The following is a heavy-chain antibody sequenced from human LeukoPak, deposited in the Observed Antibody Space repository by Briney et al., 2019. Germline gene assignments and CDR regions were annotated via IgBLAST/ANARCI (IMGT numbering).Heavy chain of an antibody. CDR1: GGSISSSSYY. CDR3: ASLRGLYSSSPIDY. V-gene: IGHV4-61*01. CDR2: IYYSGST. J-gene: IGHJ4*02. Sequence: SETLSLTCTVSGGSISSSSYYWSWIRQPPGKGLEWIGYIYYSGSTNYNPSLKSRVTISVDTSKNQFSLKLSSVTAADTAVYYCASLRGLYSSSPIDYWGQGTLVTVSS. D-gene: IGHD6-6*01.